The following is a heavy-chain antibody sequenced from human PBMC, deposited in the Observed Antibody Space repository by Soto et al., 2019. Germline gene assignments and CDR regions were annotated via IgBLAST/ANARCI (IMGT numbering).Heavy chain of an antibody. J-gene: IGHJ6*02. D-gene: IGHD1-26*01. CDR1: GNTFTSYY. V-gene: IGHV1-46*03. Sequence: QVQLVQSGAEVKKPGDSVKLSCKASGNTFTSYYMHWVRQAPGQGLEWMGIINPSSGSTSYAQKFQGRVTMTRDTSTRTVYMELSSLRSEDTAVYYCARDRAPGWAYYYGMDVWGQGTTVTVSS. CDR3: ARDRAPGWAYYYGMDV. CDR2: INPSSGST.